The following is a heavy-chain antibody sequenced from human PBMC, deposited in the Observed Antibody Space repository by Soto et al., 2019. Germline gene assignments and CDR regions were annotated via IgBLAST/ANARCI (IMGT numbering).Heavy chain of an antibody. D-gene: IGHD3-22*01. CDR2: MSGGGETT. CDR3: AKWHTYYYDSRGFSGFDC. V-gene: IGHV3-23*01. J-gene: IGHJ4*02. CDR1: GLTFSSYA. Sequence: EVQLLESGGGLVQPGGSLRLSCAASGLTFSSYAMTWVRQAPGKGLEWVSAMSGGGETTYHADSVKGRFTISRDNSRNTLYLQMNSLRADDSAAYYCAKWHTYYYDSRGFSGFDCWGRETLVTVSS.